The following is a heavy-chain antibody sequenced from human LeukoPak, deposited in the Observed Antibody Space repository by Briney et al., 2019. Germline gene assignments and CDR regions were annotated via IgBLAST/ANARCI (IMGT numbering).Heavy chain of an antibody. Sequence: SETLSLTCTVSGGSISTSSYFWGWIRQPPGKGLEWIGSIYYRGNTYFNSSLKSRVTMSVDTSKNQFSLKLTSVTAADTAVYYCARDTVINPGFDPWGQGTLVIVSS. V-gene: IGHV4-39*07. J-gene: IGHJ5*02. CDR3: ARDTVINPGFDP. CDR2: IYYRGNT. D-gene: IGHD4-17*01. CDR1: GGSISTSSYF.